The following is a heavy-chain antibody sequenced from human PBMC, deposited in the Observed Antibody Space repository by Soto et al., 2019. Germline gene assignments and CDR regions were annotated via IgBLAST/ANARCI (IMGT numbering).Heavy chain of an antibody. CDR1: GFTLSGSA. CDR3: TRSGGSYSFGY. V-gene: IGHV3-73*02. D-gene: IGHD1-26*01. CDR2: IRSKTHNYAT. J-gene: IGHJ4*02. Sequence: EVQLVESGGGLVQPGASLKLSCAASGFTLSGSAVHWVRQASGKGLEWVGRIRSKTHNYATDYIASVKGRFTMSRDESNSTAYLQMNGLITDDTAVYYCTRSGGSYSFGYWGQGTLVTVSS.